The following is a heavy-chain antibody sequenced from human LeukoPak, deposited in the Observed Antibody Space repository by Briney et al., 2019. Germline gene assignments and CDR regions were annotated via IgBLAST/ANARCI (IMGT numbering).Heavy chain of an antibody. J-gene: IGHJ4*02. CDR3: TREDNEGVVPAASLDY. D-gene: IGHD2-2*01. V-gene: IGHV4-4*07. CDR2: IYTSGST. CDR1: GGSISSYY. Sequence: SETLSLTCTVSGGSISSYYWSWIRQPAGKGLEWIGRIYTSGSTNYNPSLKSRVTMSVDTSKNQFSLKLSSVTAADTAVYYCTREDNEGVVPAASLDYWGQGTLVTVSS.